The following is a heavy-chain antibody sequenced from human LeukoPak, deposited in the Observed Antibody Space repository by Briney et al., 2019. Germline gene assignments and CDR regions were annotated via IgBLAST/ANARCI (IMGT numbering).Heavy chain of an antibody. J-gene: IGHJ4*02. V-gene: IGHV4-34*01. CDR2: INHSGST. Sequence: SETLSLTCAVYGGSFSGYYWSWIRQPPGKGLEWIGEINHSGSTNYNPSLKSRVTISVDTSKNQFSLKLSSVTAADTAVYYCARERGCSYLLDYWGQGTLVTVSS. CDR1: GGSFSGYY. CDR3: ARERGCSYLLDY. D-gene: IGHD5-18*01.